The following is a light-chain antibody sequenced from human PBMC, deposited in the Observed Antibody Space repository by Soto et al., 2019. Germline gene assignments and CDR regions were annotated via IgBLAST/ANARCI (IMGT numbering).Light chain of an antibody. J-gene: IGKJ1*01. Sequence: DIQMTQSPSTLSASVGARVPITCRASQSISSWLAWYQQKPGKAPKTLIYKASSLESGVPSRFSGSRSGTEFTLTISSLQPDDFATYYCQQYNTYPWTFGQGTKVDI. CDR1: QSISSW. CDR3: QQYNTYPWT. V-gene: IGKV1-5*03. CDR2: KAS.